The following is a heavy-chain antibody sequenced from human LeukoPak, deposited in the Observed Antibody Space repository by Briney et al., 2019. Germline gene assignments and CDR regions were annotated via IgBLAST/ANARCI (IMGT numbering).Heavy chain of an antibody. Sequence: SQTLSLTCTVSGGSISSGGYYWSWIRQHPGKGLEWIGYIYYSGSTYYNPSLKSRVTISVDTSKNQFSLKLSSVTAADTAVYYCARAVAGRVRWFDPWGQGTLVTVSS. CDR1: GGSISSGGYY. V-gene: IGHV4-31*03. D-gene: IGHD6-19*01. CDR3: ARAVAGRVRWFDP. J-gene: IGHJ5*02. CDR2: IYYSGST.